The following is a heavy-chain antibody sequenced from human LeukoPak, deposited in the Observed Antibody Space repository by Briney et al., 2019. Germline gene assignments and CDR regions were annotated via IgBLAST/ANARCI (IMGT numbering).Heavy chain of an antibody. CDR3: AKSKQQLVDYYYYGMDL. V-gene: IGHV3-30*02. J-gene: IGHJ6*02. CDR2: IRYDGGNK. Sequence: GGSLRLSCAASGFTFSSYGMHWVRQAPGKGLEWVAFIRYDGGNKYYPDSVKGRFTISRDNSKNTLYLQMNSLRAADTAMYYCAKSKQQLVDYYYYGMDLWGQGTTVTVSS. CDR1: GFTFSSYG. D-gene: IGHD6-13*01.